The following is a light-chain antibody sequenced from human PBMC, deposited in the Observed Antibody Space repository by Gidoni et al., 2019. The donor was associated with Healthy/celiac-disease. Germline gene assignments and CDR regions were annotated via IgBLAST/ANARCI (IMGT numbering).Light chain of an antibody. J-gene: IGKJ2*01. CDR3: MQALQTPPT. Sequence: EIVMTQSPRSLPVTPGEPASISCRSSQSLLHSNGYNYLDWYLQKPGQSPQLLIYLGSNRASGVPDRFSGSGSGTDFTLKISRVEAEDVGVYYCMQALQTPPTFGQGTKLEIK. CDR1: QSLLHSNGYNY. V-gene: IGKV2-28*01. CDR2: LGS.